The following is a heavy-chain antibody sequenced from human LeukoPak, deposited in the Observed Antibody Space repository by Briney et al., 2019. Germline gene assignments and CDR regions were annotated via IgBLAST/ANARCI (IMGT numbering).Heavy chain of an antibody. CDR3: ARGPTEGGGYSYGLPYYYYGMDV. D-gene: IGHD5-18*01. J-gene: IGHJ6*02. V-gene: IGHV1-2*04. Sequence: EASVKVSCKASGYTFTGYYMHWVRQAPGQGLEWMGWINPNSGGTNYAQKFQGWVAMTRDTSISTAYMELSRLRSDDTAVYYCARGPTEGGGYSYGLPYYYYGMDVWGQGTTVTVPS. CDR1: GYTFTGYY. CDR2: INPNSGGT.